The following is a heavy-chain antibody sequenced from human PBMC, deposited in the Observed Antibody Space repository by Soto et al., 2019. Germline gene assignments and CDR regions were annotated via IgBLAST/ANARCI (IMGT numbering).Heavy chain of an antibody. V-gene: IGHV3-48*03. CDR3: ARGFDY. CDR2: ISSSGGTT. Sequence: GGSLRLSCAASGFTFSSYEMNWVRQAPGKGLEWVPYISSSGGTTYYADSVKGRFTISRDNAKNSLYLQMNSLRAEDTAVYYCARGFDYWGQGTLVTVSS. CDR1: GFTFSSYE. J-gene: IGHJ4*02.